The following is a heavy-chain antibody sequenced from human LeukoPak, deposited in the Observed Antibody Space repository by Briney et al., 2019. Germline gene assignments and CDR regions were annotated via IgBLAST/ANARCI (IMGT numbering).Heavy chain of an antibody. CDR1: GGSISSSSYY. Sequence: PSETLSLTCTVSGGSISSSSYYWGWIRQPPGKGLEWIGSIYYSGSTYYNPSLKSRVTISVDRSKNQFSLKLSSVTAADTAVYYCARGPPRDYWGQGTLVTVSS. J-gene: IGHJ4*02. CDR2: IYYSGST. CDR3: ARGPPRDY. V-gene: IGHV4-39*07.